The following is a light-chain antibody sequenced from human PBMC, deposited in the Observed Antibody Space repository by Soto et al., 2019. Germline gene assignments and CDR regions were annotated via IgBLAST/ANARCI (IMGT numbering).Light chain of an antibody. CDR3: QQFSNYPHV. CDR2: DAS. CDR1: RGIHTA. J-gene: IGKJ5*01. V-gene: IGKV1D-13*01. Sequence: AIQLTQSPSSLSASVGDRVIITCRASRGIHTALAWYQQKPGNAPMLLIYDASTVEAGVPSRFSGSGSGTDFTLTISSLQPEDFAIYYCQQFSNYPHVFGHGTRLEIK.